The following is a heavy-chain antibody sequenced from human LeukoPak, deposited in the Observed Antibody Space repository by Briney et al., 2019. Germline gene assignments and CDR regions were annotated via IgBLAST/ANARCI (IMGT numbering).Heavy chain of an antibody. CDR3: ARVWIVATSMGLPKISYYFDY. Sequence: SETLSLTCAVYGGSFSGYYWSWIRQPPGKGLEWIGEINQSGSPNYNPSLKSRVTISVDTSKNQFSLKLRSVTAADTAVYYCARVWIVATSMGLPKISYYFDYWGQGTLVTVSS. CDR2: INQSGSP. V-gene: IGHV4-34*01. D-gene: IGHD5-12*01. CDR1: GGSFSGYY. J-gene: IGHJ4*02.